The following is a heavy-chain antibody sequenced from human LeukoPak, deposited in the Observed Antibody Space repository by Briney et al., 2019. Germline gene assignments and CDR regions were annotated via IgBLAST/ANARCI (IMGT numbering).Heavy chain of an antibody. J-gene: IGHJ1*01. CDR2: IVSNGGNT. Sequence: GGSLSLSCAASGLTFSSHAMHWVRPAPGKGLEYVSAIVSNGGNTYYADSVRGRFTISRDNSKDTVYLQMGSLRPEDTAVYYCARGGYYAASDIWGQGALVTVSS. CDR1: GLTFSSHA. V-gene: IGHV3-64*02. CDR3: ARGGYYAASDI. D-gene: IGHD3-3*01.